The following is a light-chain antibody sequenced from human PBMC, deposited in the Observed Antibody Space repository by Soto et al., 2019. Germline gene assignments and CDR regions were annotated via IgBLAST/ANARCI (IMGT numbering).Light chain of an antibody. CDR3: QQYGGSPRT. Sequence: PGERATLSCRASQSVSSNSLAWYQQKRGQAPSLLIHGASSRATGIPDRFSGSGSGTDFTLTISRLEPEDFAVYSCQQYGGSPRTFGQGTKV. CDR1: QSVSSNS. CDR2: GAS. J-gene: IGKJ1*01. V-gene: IGKV3-20*01.